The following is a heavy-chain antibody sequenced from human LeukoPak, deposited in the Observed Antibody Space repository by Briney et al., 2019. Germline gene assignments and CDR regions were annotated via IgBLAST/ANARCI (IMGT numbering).Heavy chain of an antibody. CDR1: GFTFSSYW. V-gene: IGHV3-74*01. J-gene: IGHJ4*02. CDR2: IASDGSST. CDR3: ARGRPHGNDY. D-gene: IGHD4-23*01. Sequence: GGSLRLSCAASGFTFSSYWMNWFRQDLGKGLVWFSRIASDGSSTTYGDSVKGRLSISRDNAKNTLYLQMNSLRVEDTAVYYCARGRPHGNDYWGQGTLVTVSS.